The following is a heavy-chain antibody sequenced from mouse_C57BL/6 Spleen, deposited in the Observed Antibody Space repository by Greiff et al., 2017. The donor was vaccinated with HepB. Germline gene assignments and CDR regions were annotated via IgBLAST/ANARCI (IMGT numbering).Heavy chain of an antibody. CDR3: ARHETTVVDPWFAY. J-gene: IGHJ3*01. Sequence: DVKLVESGGDLVKPGGSLKLSCAASGFTFSSYGMSWVRQTPDKRLEWVATISSGGSYTYYPDSVKGRFTISRDNAKNTLYLQMSSLKSEDTAMYYCARHETTVVDPWFAYWGQGTLVTVSA. D-gene: IGHD1-1*01. CDR1: GFTFSSYG. CDR2: ISSGGSYT. V-gene: IGHV5-6*02.